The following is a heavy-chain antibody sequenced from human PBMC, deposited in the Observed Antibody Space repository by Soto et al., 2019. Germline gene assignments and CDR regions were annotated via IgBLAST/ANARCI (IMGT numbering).Heavy chain of an antibody. J-gene: IGHJ6*03. V-gene: IGHV4-39*01. CDR3: ARLRGTSNYGYYYYYMDV. Sequence: QLQLQESGPGLVKPSETLSLTCTVSGGSIRSSSYYWGWIRQPPGKGLEWIGSIYYSGTTHYNPSPKSRLTKSVDTSTNQFSMKMNSVTAADTAVYYCARLRGTSNYGYYYYYMDVWGKGTTVTVSS. CDR2: IYYSGTT. CDR1: GGSIRSSSYY. D-gene: IGHD4-4*01.